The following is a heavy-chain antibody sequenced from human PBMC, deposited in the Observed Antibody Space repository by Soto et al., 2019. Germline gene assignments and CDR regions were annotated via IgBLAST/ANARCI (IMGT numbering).Heavy chain of an antibody. J-gene: IGHJ5*02. CDR2: MYHSGST. CDR3: ARANPAFDL. V-gene: IGHV4-30-2*01. CDR1: GGSISSCGYS. Sequence: SETLSLTCAVSGGSISSCGYSWSWIRQPPGKGLEWIGYMYHSGSTYYNPSLKSRVTISVDTSKNQFSLKLSSVTAADTAVYYCARANPAFDLWGQGTLVTVSS.